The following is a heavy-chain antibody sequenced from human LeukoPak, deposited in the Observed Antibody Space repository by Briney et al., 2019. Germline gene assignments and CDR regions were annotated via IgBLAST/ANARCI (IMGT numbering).Heavy chain of an antibody. CDR2: IIPIFGTA. D-gene: IGHD3-16*02. CDR1: GGTFSSYA. J-gene: IGHJ3*02. CDR3: AREGGDDYVWGSYLDI. V-gene: IGHV1-69*13. Sequence: ASVKVSCTASGGTFSSYAISWVRQAPGQGLEWMGGIIPIFGTANYAQKFQGRVTITADESTSTAYMELSSLRSEDTAVYYCAREGGDDYVWGSYLDIWGQGTMVTVSS.